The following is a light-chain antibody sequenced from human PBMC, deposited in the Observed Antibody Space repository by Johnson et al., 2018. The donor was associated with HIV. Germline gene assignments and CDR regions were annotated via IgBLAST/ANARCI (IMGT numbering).Light chain of an antibody. J-gene: IGLJ1*01. Sequence: QSVLTQPPSVSAAPGQKVTISCSGNTSNIGSNSVSWYQHLPGIAPKLLVYDRNKRPSGIPDRFSCSKSGTSATLGITGLQTGDEADYYCGTWDNSLSAGVFGTGTKVTVL. CDR3: GTWDNSLSAGV. CDR2: DRN. V-gene: IGLV1-51*01. CDR1: TSNIGSNS.